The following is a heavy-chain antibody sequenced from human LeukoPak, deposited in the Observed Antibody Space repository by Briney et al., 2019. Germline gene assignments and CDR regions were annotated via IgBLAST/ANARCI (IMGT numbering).Heavy chain of an antibody. J-gene: IGHJ4*02. CDR3: ARGTPAVAGIDY. D-gene: IGHD6-19*01. V-gene: IGHV3-30*04. Sequence: GGCLRLSCAASGFTFTTDPMHWVSQTPGKGLEWLGVLSHDGTQWYYADSVRGRFTISRDNSRKTLYLQMNSLTREDTAVYYWARGTPAVAGIDYWGLGTLVTVSS. CDR2: LSHDGTQW. CDR1: GFTFTTDP.